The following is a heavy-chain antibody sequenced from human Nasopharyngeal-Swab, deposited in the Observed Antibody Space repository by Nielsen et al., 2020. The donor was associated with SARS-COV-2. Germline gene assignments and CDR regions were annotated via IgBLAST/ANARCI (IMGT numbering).Heavy chain of an antibody. J-gene: IGHJ4*02. D-gene: IGHD3-9*01. V-gene: IGHV5-51*01. Sequence: VRQMPGKGLEWMGIIYSGDSDTRYSPSFQGQVTISADKSISTAYLQWSSLKASDTAMYYCARPGRYFDWFYFDYWGQGTLVTVSS. CDR2: IYSGDSDT. CDR3: ARPGRYFDWFYFDY.